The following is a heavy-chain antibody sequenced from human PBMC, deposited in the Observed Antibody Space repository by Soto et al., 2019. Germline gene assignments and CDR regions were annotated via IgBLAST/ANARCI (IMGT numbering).Heavy chain of an antibody. D-gene: IGHD2-2*01. J-gene: IGHJ4*02. Sequence: QVQLQESGPGLVKPSQTLSLTCTVSGGSISSGGYYWSWIRQHPGKGLEWIGYIYYSGSTYYNPSLKSRVTISVDTSKNQFFLKLSSVTAADTAVYYCSSTSHGVGIDYWGQGTLVTVSS. CDR3: SSTSHGVGIDY. CDR2: IYYSGST. V-gene: IGHV4-31*03. CDR1: GGSISSGGYY.